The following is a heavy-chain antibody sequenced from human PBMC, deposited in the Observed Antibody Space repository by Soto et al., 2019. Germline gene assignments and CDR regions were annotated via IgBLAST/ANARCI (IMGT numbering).Heavy chain of an antibody. J-gene: IGHJ4*01. Sequence: ASVKVSCKASGYTFTSYYMHWVGQAPGQGLEWMGIINPSGGSTRYAQKFQGRVTMTRDTYTSTVYMELSSLRSEDTAVYYCARSRGVNYYDSSGDRTPLGYWG. CDR2: INPSGGST. V-gene: IGHV1-46*01. CDR3: ARSRGVNYYDSSGDRTPLGY. D-gene: IGHD3-22*01. CDR1: GYTFTSYY.